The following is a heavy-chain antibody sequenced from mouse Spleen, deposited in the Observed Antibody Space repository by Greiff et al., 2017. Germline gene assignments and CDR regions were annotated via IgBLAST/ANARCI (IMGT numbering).Heavy chain of an antibody. CDR1: GFTFSSYG. CDR2: ISSGGSYT. Sequence: EVQGVESGGDLVKPGGSLKLSCAASGFTFSSYGMSWVRQTPDKRLEWVATISSGGSYTYYPDSVKGRFTISRDNAKNTLYLQMSSLKSEDTAMYYCARQRDRYFDYWGQGTTLTVSS. D-gene: IGHD3-3*01. V-gene: IGHV5-6*01. CDR3: ARQRDRYFDY. J-gene: IGHJ2*01.